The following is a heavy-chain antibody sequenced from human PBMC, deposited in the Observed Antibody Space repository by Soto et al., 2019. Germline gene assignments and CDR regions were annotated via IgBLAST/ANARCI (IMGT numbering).Heavy chain of an antibody. Sequence: QVQLVQSGAEVKKPGASVKASCKASGYTFSNYYLHWVRQAPGQGLEWMGIINPSGGGTTYAQKFQGRVTMTRDTSTSTVYMELSSLRSEDTAVYYCARYDYNGYYFDHWGQGTLVTVSS. D-gene: IGHD4-4*01. J-gene: IGHJ4*02. CDR1: GYTFSNYY. CDR3: ARYDYNGYYFDH. CDR2: INPSGGGT. V-gene: IGHV1-46*01.